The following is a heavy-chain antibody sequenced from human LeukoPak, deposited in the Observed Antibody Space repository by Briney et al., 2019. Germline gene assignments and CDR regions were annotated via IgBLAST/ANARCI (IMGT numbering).Heavy chain of an antibody. CDR2: IIPIFGTA. Sequence: ASVKVSCKASGGTFSSYAISWVRQAPGQGLEWMGGIIPIFGTANYAQKFQGRVTITADESTSTAYMELSSLRSDDTAVYYCARVPSTVDMVRGVITFEFNWFDPWGQGTLVTVSS. CDR3: ARVPSTVDMVRGVITFEFNWFDP. CDR1: GGTFSSYA. D-gene: IGHD3-10*01. J-gene: IGHJ5*02. V-gene: IGHV1-69*13.